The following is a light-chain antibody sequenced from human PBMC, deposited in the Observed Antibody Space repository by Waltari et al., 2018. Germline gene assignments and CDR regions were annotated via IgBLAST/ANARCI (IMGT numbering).Light chain of an antibody. J-gene: IGLJ1*01. CDR3: SSYTTSSTPGV. CDR2: DVS. Sequence: QSALTQPAPVSGSPGQSITISCTGTSSDVGGYDYVAWYQHHPGKAPKLMIYDVSERPSGVSNRFSGSKSGNTASLTISGLQAEDEADYYCSSYTTSSTPGVFGTGTKVTVL. CDR1: SSDVGGYDY. V-gene: IGLV2-14*03.